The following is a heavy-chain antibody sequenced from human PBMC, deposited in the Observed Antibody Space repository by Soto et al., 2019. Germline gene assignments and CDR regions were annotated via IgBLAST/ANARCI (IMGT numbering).Heavy chain of an antibody. Sequence: ASVKVSCKVSGYTLTELSMHLVRQATGKGLEWMGXFXPXXXEXIXAXKXXXXVTMTEDTSTDTAYMELSRLRSEDTAVYYCATGRLAAAASNWFDPWGQGTLVTVSS. V-gene: IGHV1-24*01. CDR1: GYTLTELS. CDR3: ATGRLAAAASNWFDP. J-gene: IGHJ5*02. D-gene: IGHD6-13*01. CDR2: FXPXXXEX.